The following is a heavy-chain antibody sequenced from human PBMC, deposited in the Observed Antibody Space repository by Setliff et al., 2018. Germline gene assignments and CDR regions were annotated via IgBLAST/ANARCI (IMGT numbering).Heavy chain of an antibody. Sequence: PSETLSLTCTVSGGSISSSSYYWGWIRQPPGKGLEWIGSIYYSGSTYYNPSLKSRVTISVDTSKNQFSMKLSSVTAADTAVYYCARVDNFWSGPIDYWGQGTLVTAPQ. V-gene: IGHV4-39*01. CDR2: IYYSGST. J-gene: IGHJ4*02. CDR3: ARVDNFWSGPIDY. CDR1: GGSISSSSYY. D-gene: IGHD3-3*01.